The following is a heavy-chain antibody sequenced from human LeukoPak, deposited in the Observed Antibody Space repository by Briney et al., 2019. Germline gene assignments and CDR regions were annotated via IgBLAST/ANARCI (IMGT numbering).Heavy chain of an antibody. CDR2: IYYSGST. J-gene: IGHJ4*02. V-gene: IGHV4-59*12. D-gene: IGHD1-26*01. Sequence: PSETLSLTCTVSGGSISSYYWSWIRQPPGKGLEWIGYIYYSGSTYYNPSLKSRVTISVDTSKNQFSLKLSSVTAADTAVYYCARGTSGSPYYFDYWGQGTLVTVSS. CDR3: ARGTSGSPYYFDY. CDR1: GGSISSYY.